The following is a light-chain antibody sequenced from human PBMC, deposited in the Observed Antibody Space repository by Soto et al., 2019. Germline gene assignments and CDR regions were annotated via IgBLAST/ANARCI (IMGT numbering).Light chain of an antibody. CDR3: TSWTTSTTMK. V-gene: IGLV2-14*01. J-gene: IGLJ2*01. CDR1: SSDVGAYNY. CDR2: DVN. Sequence: QSVLTQPASVSGSPGQPITISCTGNSSDVGAYNYVSWYQQHPGKAPKLMIYDVNIRPSGVSNRFSGSKSGNTASLTISGLQAEDEADYYCTSWTTSTTMKFGGGTQLTVL.